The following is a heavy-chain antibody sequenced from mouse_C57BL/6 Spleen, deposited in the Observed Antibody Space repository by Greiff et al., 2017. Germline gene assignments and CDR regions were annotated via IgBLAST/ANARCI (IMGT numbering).Heavy chain of an antibody. Sequence: VQLQQPGAELVRPGTSVKLSCKASGYTFTSYWMHWVKQRPGQGLEWIGVIDPSDSYTNYNQKFKGKATLTVDTSSSTAYMQLSSLASEDSAVYYCARRPGSLYYFDYWGRGTTLTVSS. CDR2: IDPSDSYT. CDR1: GYTFTSYW. CDR3: ARRPGSLYYFDY. J-gene: IGHJ2*01. D-gene: IGHD4-1*01. V-gene: IGHV1-59*01.